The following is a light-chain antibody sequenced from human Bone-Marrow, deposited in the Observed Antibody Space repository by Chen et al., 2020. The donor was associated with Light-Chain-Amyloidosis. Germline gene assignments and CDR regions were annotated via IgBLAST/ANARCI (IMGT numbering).Light chain of an antibody. CDR1: SSDVGGDNH. CDR2: EVT. CDR3: SSYTITNTLV. Sequence: QSALTQPASLSGSPGQSITLSCTGNSSDVGGDNHVSWYQQHPDKAPKLMSYEVTNRPSWVPDRFSGSKSDNTASLTISGLQTEDEADYFCSSYTITNTLVFGSGTRVTVL. V-gene: IGLV2-14*01. J-gene: IGLJ1*01.